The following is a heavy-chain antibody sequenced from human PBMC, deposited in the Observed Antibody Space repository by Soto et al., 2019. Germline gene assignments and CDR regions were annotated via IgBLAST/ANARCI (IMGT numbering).Heavy chain of an antibody. Sequence: SETLSLTCTVSGGSISSYYWSWIRQPSGKGLEWIGYIYYSGSTNYNPSLKSRVTISVDTSKNQFSLKLNSMTAADTAVYYCARHNYGSGSTYFDYWGQGTLVTVS. CDR2: IYYSGST. V-gene: IGHV4-59*08. J-gene: IGHJ4*02. CDR1: GGSISSYY. CDR3: ARHNYGSGSTYFDY. D-gene: IGHD3-10*01.